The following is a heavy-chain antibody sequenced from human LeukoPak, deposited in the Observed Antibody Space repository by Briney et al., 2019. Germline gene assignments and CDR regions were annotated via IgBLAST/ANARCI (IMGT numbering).Heavy chain of an antibody. Sequence: GGSLRLSCTASKFTFSSYEMNWVRQAPGKGLEWVSYISDSGSLIYYADSVKGRFTISRDNAKNSLYLQMNSLRAEDTAVYYCARWDYYGSGSYYRRTHYFDYWGQGILVTVSS. V-gene: IGHV3-48*03. CDR2: ISDSGSLI. CDR1: KFTFSSYE. J-gene: IGHJ4*02. CDR3: ARWDYYGSGSYYRRTHYFDY. D-gene: IGHD3-10*01.